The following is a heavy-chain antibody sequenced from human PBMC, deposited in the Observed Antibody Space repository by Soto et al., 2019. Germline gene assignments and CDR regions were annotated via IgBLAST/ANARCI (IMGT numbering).Heavy chain of an antibody. Sequence: ASVKVSCKASGYTFTGYYMHWVRQAPGQGLEWMGWINPNSGGTNYAQKFQGWVTMTRDTSISTAYMELSRLRSDDTAVYYCARDLGSSGWPYDYWGQGTLVTSPQ. CDR3: ARDLGSSGWPYDY. J-gene: IGHJ4*02. CDR2: INPNSGGT. V-gene: IGHV1-2*04. D-gene: IGHD6-19*01. CDR1: GYTFTGYY.